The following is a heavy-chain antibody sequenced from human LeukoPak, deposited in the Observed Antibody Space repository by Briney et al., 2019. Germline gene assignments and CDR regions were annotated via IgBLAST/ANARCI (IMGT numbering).Heavy chain of an antibody. J-gene: IGHJ3*02. CDR1: GYTFTSYD. Sequence: WASVKVSCKASGYTFTSYDINWVRQATGQGLEWMGWMNPNSGNTGYAQKFQGRVTMTRNTSISTAYMELRSLRSDDTAVYYCARQITMIVVVINDPFDIWGQGTMVTVSS. V-gene: IGHV1-8*01. D-gene: IGHD3-22*01. CDR2: MNPNSGNT. CDR3: ARQITMIVVVINDPFDI.